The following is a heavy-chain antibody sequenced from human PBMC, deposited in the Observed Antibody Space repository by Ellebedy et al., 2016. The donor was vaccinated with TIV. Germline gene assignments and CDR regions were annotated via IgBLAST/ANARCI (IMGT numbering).Heavy chain of an antibody. Sequence: GESLKISCAASGFTFSSFTMNWVRQAPGKGLEWVSSISTIGKYIHIADSVKGRFTVSRDNTKNSLSLEMSSLRVEDTAIYYCARPAATYSSSWYDFDCWGQGTLVTVSS. CDR1: GFTFSSFT. J-gene: IGHJ4*02. CDR3: ARPAATYSSSWYDFDC. CDR2: ISTIGKYI. D-gene: IGHD6-13*01. V-gene: IGHV3-21*01.